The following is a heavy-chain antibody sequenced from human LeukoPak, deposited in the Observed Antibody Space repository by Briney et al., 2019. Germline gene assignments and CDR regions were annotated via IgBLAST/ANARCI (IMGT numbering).Heavy chain of an antibody. CDR1: GESFRGYY. CDR2: PSNSGNT. Sequence: SETLSLTCGVSGESFRGYYWGWIRHPPGKGLEWIGSPSNSGNTYYNESLKSRVTMSVDTSKNQFSLKLSSVTAADTAVYYCARLSYRRFDYWGQGNLVTVSS. CDR3: ARLSYRRFDY. V-gene: IGHV4-39*01. D-gene: IGHD4-11*01. J-gene: IGHJ4*02.